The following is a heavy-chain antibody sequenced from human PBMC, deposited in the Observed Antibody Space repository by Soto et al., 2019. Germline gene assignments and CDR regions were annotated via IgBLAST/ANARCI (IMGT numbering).Heavy chain of an antibody. J-gene: IGHJ4*02. D-gene: IGHD3-16*02. CDR3: TKALGELSPESYDY. V-gene: IGHV3-30*18. Sequence: QVQLVESGGGVVQPGRSLRLSCAASGFTFSSYAMHWVRQAPGKGLELVAVISYDGSDKYYADSVKGRFTISRDNSKNPLNLQMSSLRADDTAVYYCTKALGELSPESYDYWGQGTLISVSS. CDR1: GFTFSSYA. CDR2: ISYDGSDK.